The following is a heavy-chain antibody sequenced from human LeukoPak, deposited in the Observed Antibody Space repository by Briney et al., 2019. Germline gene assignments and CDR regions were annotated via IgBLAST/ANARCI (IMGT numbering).Heavy chain of an antibody. CDR3: ARGAERTGYNY. CDR1: GFTFSSYW. Sequence: GGSLRLSCAASGFTFSSYWMSWVRQAPGKGLEWVANIKKDGSEKYSVDSVKGRFTISRDNAKNSLFLQMNSLRAEDTAVYYCARGAERTGYNYWGQGTLVTVSS. V-gene: IGHV3-7*01. D-gene: IGHD3-9*01. J-gene: IGHJ4*02. CDR2: IKKDGSEK.